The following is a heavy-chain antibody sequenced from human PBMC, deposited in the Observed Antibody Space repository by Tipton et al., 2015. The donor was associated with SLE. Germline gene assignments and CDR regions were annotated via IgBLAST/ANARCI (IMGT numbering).Heavy chain of an antibody. D-gene: IGHD6-13*01. CDR1: GFTFSSYE. Sequence: GSLRLSCAASGFTFSSYEMNWVRQAPGKGLEWVSYISSSSSYIYYADSVKGRFTISRDNAKNSLYLQMNSLRPDDTAVYFCAAKLYSLSWASFDYWGQGALVSVSS. CDR2: ISSSSSYI. V-gene: IGHV3-21*05. CDR3: AAKLYSLSWASFDY. J-gene: IGHJ4*02.